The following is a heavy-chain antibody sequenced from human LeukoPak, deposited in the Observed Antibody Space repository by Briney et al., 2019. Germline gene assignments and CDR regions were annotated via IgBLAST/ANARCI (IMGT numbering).Heavy chain of an antibody. V-gene: IGHV3-73*01. J-gene: IGHJ4*02. Sequence: PGGSLRLSCAASGFTFSGSAMHWVRQASGKGLEWVGRIRSKANSYATAYAASVKGRFTISRDDSKNTAYLQMNSLKTEDTAVYYCTRHAELLVGATMETEGGSPNDYWGQGTLVTVSS. CDR2: IRSKANSYAT. CDR3: TRHAELLVGATMETEGGSPNDY. CDR1: GFTFSGSA. D-gene: IGHD1-26*01.